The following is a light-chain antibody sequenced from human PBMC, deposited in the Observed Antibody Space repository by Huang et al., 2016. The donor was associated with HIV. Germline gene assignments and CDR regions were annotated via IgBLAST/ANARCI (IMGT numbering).Light chain of an antibody. Sequence: DIHMTQSPSSLSSSVGDRVTITCRASQDIRNYLAWYQQKPGTAPKLLIPDASTFQSGVPSRFSGSGSGTDFTLTIGSLQPEDVATYYCQKYNSAPYTFGQGTKLEIK. CDR2: DAS. J-gene: IGKJ2*01. CDR3: QKYNSAPYT. V-gene: IGKV1-27*01. CDR1: QDIRNY.